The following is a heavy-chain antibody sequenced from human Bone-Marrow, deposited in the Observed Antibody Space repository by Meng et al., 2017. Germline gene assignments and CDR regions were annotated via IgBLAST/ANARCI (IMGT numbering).Heavy chain of an antibody. D-gene: IGHD5-24*01. V-gene: IGHV3-30*04. CDR1: GFTFSSYA. Sequence: GESLKISCAASGFTFSSYAMHWVRQAPGKGLEWVAVISYDGSNKYYADSVKGRFTISRDNSKNTLYLQMNSLRAEDTAVYYCAREVGDGYNFEGWGQGTPVTVSS. CDR3: AREVGDGYNFEG. CDR2: ISYDGSNK. J-gene: IGHJ4*02.